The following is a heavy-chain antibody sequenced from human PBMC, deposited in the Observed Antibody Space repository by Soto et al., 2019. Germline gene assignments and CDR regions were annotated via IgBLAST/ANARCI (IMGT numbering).Heavy chain of an antibody. CDR1: GGSFSGYY. CDR2: INHSGST. V-gene: IGHV4-34*01. CDR3: ARGLGYCSSTSCYYAYYYMDV. D-gene: IGHD2-2*01. Sequence: SLTCAVYGGSFSGYYWSWIRQPPGKGLEWIGEINHSGSTNYNPSLKSRVTISVDTSKNQFSLKLSSVTAADTAVYYCARGLGYCSSTSCYYAYYYMDVWGKGTTVTVSS. J-gene: IGHJ6*03.